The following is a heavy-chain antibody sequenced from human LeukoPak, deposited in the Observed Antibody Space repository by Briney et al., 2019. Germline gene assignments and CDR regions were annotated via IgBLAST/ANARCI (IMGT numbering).Heavy chain of an antibody. D-gene: IGHD5-12*01. CDR3: AKEYSGYDFDY. CDR2: ISGSGGST. Sequence: GFLRLSFAASGFPFSSYAMSWVRQAPGKGLEWVSAISGSGGSTYYADSVKGRFTISRDNSKNTLYLQMNSLRAEDTAVYYCAKEYSGYDFDYWGQGTLVTVSS. V-gene: IGHV3-23*01. J-gene: IGHJ4*02. CDR1: GFPFSSYA.